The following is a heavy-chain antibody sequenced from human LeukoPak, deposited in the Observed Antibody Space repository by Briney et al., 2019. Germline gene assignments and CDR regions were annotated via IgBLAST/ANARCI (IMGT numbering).Heavy chain of an antibody. CDR2: IYSDDRI. CDR3: ASHYYDSRGYYYFDF. J-gene: IGHJ4*02. CDR1: GLTVSSSY. V-gene: IGHV3-53*01. D-gene: IGHD3-22*01. Sequence: GGSLRLSCAASGLTVSSSYMSWVRQAPGKGLEWVSIIYSDDRIFYSDSLKGRFTISREKSKNTLYLQMNSLRAEDTAVYYCASHYYDSRGYYYFDFWGQGTLVTVSS.